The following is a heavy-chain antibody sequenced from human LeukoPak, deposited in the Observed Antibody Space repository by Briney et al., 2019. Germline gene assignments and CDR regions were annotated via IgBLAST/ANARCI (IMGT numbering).Heavy chain of an antibody. J-gene: IGHJ4*02. CDR3: ARDSGNYPYYFDY. D-gene: IGHD1-26*01. CDR1: GFTFSSYW. Sequence: GGSLRLSCAASGFTFSSYWMSWVRQAPGKGLEWVANIKQDGSEKYYVDSVKGRFTISRDNAKNSLYLQMNSLRAEDTAVYYCARDSGNYPYYFDYWGQGTLVTVSS. CDR2: IKQDGSEK. V-gene: IGHV3-7*01.